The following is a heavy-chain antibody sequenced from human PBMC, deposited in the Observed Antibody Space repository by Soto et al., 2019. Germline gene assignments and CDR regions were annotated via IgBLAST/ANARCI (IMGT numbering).Heavy chain of an antibody. CDR2: IYYTGST. J-gene: IGHJ2*01. CDR3: ANFSWCFNL. CDR1: GGSISSYY. Sequence: QVQLQESGPGLVKPSETLSLTCSVSGGSISSYYWSWIRQPPGKGLEWIGYIYYTGSTNYNPSLIRRVTISAATAKYQFSLQPCAATAALTAGYYCANFSWCFNLWGRGSLGSVSS. V-gene: IGHV4-59*01.